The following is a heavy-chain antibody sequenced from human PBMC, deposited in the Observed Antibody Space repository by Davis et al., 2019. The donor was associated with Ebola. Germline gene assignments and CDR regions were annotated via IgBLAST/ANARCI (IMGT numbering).Heavy chain of an antibody. Sequence: MPSETLSLTCAVSGASISSDNWWSWVRQPPGKGLEWIGEIYHRWSTNYNPSLKSRVTISVDKSKNQFSLRLSSVTAADTAVYYCAGGFTTSWYDWFDPWGQGALVTVSS. V-gene: IGHV4-4*02. CDR3: AGGFTTSWYDWFDP. D-gene: IGHD2-2*01. CDR2: IYHRWST. CDR1: GASISSDNW. J-gene: IGHJ5*02.